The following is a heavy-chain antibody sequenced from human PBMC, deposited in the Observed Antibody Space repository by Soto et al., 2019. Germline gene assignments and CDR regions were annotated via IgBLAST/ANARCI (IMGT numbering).Heavy chain of an antibody. V-gene: IGHV1-69*13. CDR3: AREVVFLDP. J-gene: IGHJ5*02. CDR2: IIPMFGTL. CDR1: GGTLTTYA. Sequence: ASVKVSCKVSGGTLTTYAITWVRQAPGQGLEWMGRIIPMFGTLNYAQKFQGRITITADESTNTTYMELSSVKSEDTAMYYCAREVVFLDPWGQGTPVTVSS.